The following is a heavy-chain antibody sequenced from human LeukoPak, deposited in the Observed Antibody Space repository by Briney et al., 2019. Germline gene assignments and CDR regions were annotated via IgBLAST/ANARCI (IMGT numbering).Heavy chain of an antibody. CDR1: GFTFSSYA. D-gene: IGHD3-22*01. CDR3: AKDFSRGVLPTLFDY. J-gene: IGHJ4*02. V-gene: IGHV3-23*01. Sequence: PGGSLRLSCAASGFTFSSYAMSWVRQAPGKGLEWVSGISGSGGSTYYADSVKGRFTISRDNSKNTLYLQMNSLRAEDKAVYYCAKDFSRGVLPTLFDYWGQGTLVTVSS. CDR2: ISGSGGST.